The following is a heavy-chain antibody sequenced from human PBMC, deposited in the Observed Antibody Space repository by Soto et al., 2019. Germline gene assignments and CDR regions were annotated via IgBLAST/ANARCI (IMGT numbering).Heavy chain of an antibody. V-gene: IGHV4-59*01. CDR1: GGSISSYY. CDR3: ARGISDLIVATTHFDY. J-gene: IGHJ4*02. D-gene: IGHD5-12*01. Sequence: SETLSLTCTVSGGSISSYYWSWIRQPPGKGLEWIGYIYYSGSTNYNPSLKSRVTISVDTSKNQFSLKLSSVTAADTAVYYCARGISDLIVATTHFDYSGQGTLVTVSS. CDR2: IYYSGST.